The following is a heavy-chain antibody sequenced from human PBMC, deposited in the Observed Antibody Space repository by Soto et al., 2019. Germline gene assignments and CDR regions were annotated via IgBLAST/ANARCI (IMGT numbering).Heavy chain of an antibody. V-gene: IGHV3-15*07. Sequence: GGSLRLSCAASGLTLRYAWMNWVRQAPGKGLEWVARIKGETDGGTIDYAAPVKGRFTISRDDSKNMLYLQMNSLKVEDRAVYYCARDRAGDRDDEHFFDYGGQGTLVTVSS. CDR2: IKGETDGGTI. CDR3: ARDRAGDRDDEHFFDY. D-gene: IGHD1-1*01. J-gene: IGHJ4*02. CDR1: GLTLRYAW.